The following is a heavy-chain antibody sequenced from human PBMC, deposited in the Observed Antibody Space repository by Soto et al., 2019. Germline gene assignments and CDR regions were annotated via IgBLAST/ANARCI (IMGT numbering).Heavy chain of an antibody. CDR1: GGTFTKYT. J-gene: IGHJ4*02. Sequence: QVQLVQSGAEVKKPGSSVKVSCKASGGTFTKYTISWVRQAPGQGREWMGGIIPIFGATNYVQKFRGRVTITADESTSTAYMELSSLTSNDTDVYFCARDGDGNSMAYWGQGTLVTVSS. CDR3: ARDGDGNSMAY. CDR2: IIPIFGAT. D-gene: IGHD4-4*01. V-gene: IGHV1-69*01.